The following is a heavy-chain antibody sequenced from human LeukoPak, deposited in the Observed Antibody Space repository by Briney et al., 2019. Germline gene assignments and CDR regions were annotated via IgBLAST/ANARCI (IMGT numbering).Heavy chain of an antibody. Sequence: PLGTLSLTRVVSGGSISSSNWWSWVRQPPGKGLEWIGEIYHGGSTNYNPSLKSRVTISVDKSKNQFSLKLSSVTAADTAVYYCARLYCSSASCYEDNWGQGTLVTVSS. CDR2: IYHGGST. D-gene: IGHD2-2*01. V-gene: IGHV4-4*02. J-gene: IGHJ4*02. CDR3: ARLYCSSASCYEDN. CDR1: GGSISSSNW.